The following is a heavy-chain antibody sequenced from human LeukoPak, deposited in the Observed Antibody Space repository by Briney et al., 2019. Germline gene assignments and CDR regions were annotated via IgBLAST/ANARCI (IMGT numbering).Heavy chain of an antibody. V-gene: IGHV3-48*01. D-gene: IGHD6-13*01. CDR2: ISSSSSTI. J-gene: IGHJ3*02. CDR1: GFTFSSYS. Sequence: GGSLRLSCAASGFTFSSYSMNWVRQAPGKGLEWVSYISSSSSTIYYADSVKGRFTISRDNAKNSLYLQMNSLRAEDTAVYYCAKDLGSSSWEGIDAFDIWGQGTMVTVSS. CDR3: AKDLGSSSWEGIDAFDI.